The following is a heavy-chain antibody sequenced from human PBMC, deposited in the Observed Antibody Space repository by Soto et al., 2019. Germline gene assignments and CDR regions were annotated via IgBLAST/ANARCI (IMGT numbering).Heavy chain of an antibody. J-gene: IGHJ4*02. D-gene: IGHD3-3*01. CDR1: GGSFSGYY. CDR2: INHSGST. V-gene: IGHV4-34*01. CDR3: ARALEGRFSPFDY. Sequence: QVQLQQWGAGLLKPSETRSLTCAVYGGSFSGYYWSWIRQPPGKGLEWIGEINHSGSTNYNPSLKSRVTISVDTSKNQFSLKLSSVTAADTAVYYCARALEGRFSPFDYWGQGTLVTVSS.